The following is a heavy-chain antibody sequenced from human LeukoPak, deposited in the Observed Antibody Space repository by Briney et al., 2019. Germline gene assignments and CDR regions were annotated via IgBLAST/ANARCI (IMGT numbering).Heavy chain of an antibody. CDR3: ARDYQTPLGIYYDSSGYDY. D-gene: IGHD3-22*01. CDR1: GFTFSSYS. V-gene: IGHV3-48*02. CDR2: ISSSSSTI. Sequence: PGGSLRLSCAASGFTFSSYSMNWVRQAPGKGLEWVSYISSSSSTIYYADSLKGRFTISRDNAKNSLYLQMNSLRDEDTAVYYCARDYQTPLGIYYDSSGYDYWGQGSLVTVSS. J-gene: IGHJ4*02.